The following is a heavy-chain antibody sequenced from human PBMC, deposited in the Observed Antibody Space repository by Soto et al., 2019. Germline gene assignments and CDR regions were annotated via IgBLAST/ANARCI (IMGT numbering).Heavy chain of an antibody. V-gene: IGHV3-21*01. CDR2: ISSSSSYI. CDR3: ARDPPNIVAIGWIPFDY. Sequence: GGSLRLSCAASGFTFSSYSMNWASQAPGKGLEWVSSISSSSSYIYYADSVKGRFTISRDNAKNSLYLQMNSLRAEDTAVYYCARDPPNIVAIGWIPFDYWGQGTLVTVSS. J-gene: IGHJ4*02. CDR1: GFTFSSYS. D-gene: IGHD5-12*01.